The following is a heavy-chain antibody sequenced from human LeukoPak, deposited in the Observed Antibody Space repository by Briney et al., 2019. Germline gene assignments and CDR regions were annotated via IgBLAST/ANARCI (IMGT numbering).Heavy chain of an antibody. CDR2: ISYDGSNK. D-gene: IGHD2-2*01. Sequence: GGSLRLSCAASGFTFSSYAMHWVRQAPGKGLEWVAVISYDGSNKYYADSVKGRFTISRDNSKNTLYLQMNSLRAEDTAVYYCARVVPAAMWDYYYYGMDVWGQGTTVTVSS. V-gene: IGHV3-30-3*01. J-gene: IGHJ6*02. CDR3: ARVVPAAMWDYYYYGMDV. CDR1: GFTFSSYA.